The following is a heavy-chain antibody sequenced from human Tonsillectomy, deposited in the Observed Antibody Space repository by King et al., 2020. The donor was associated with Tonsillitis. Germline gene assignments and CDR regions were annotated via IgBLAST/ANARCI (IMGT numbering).Heavy chain of an antibody. V-gene: IGHV4-59*01. CDR3: ARERATYGSGSYAFDY. CDR2: IYYSGST. D-gene: IGHD3-10*01. Sequence: VQLQESGPGLVKPSETLSLTCTVSGGSISSYYWSWIRQPPGKGLEWIGYIYYSGSTNYSPSLKSRVTISVDTSKNQFSLKLSSVTAADTAVYYCARERATYGSGSYAFDYWGQGTLVTVSS. CDR1: GGSISSYY. J-gene: IGHJ4*02.